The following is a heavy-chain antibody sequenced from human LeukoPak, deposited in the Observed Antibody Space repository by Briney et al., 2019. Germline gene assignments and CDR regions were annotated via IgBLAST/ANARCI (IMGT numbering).Heavy chain of an antibody. D-gene: IGHD2-2*01. CDR2: IYHSGST. Sequence: SETLSLTCAVYGGSLSGYYWSWIRQPPGKGLQWIGSIYHSGSTYYNPSLKSRVTISVDTSKNQFSLKLSSVTAADTAVYYCAKGYCRGNSCYDDRGAFDYWGQGTLVTVSS. J-gene: IGHJ4*02. V-gene: IGHV4-34*01. CDR3: AKGYCRGNSCYDDRGAFDY. CDR1: GGSLSGYY.